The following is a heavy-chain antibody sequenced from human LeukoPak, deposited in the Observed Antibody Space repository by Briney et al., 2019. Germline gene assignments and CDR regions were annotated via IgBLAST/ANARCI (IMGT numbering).Heavy chain of an antibody. J-gene: IGHJ4*02. CDR2: IYYSGST. D-gene: IGHD2-15*01. V-gene: IGHV4-59*01. CDR3: ARSPDCSGGSCHNFDY. CDR1: GGSISSYY. Sequence: NSSETLSLTCTVSGGSISSYYWSWIRQPPGKGLEWIRYIYYSGSTNYTPSLKSRVTISVDTSKNQFSLKLSSVTAADTAVYYCARSPDCSGGSCHNFDYWGQGTLVTVSS.